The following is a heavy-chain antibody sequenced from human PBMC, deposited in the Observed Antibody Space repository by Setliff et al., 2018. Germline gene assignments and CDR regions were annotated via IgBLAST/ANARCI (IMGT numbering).Heavy chain of an antibody. D-gene: IGHD2-8*02. CDR1: GGSISSYY. J-gene: IGHJ4*02. Sequence: SETLSLTCTVSGGSISSYYWSWIRQPPGKGLEWIGYISYTGSTNYNPSLKSRVTISVDTSKNQFSLKLSSVTAADTALYYCTVYNTGSSKDHYWGQGTPVTVSS. V-gene: IGHV4-59*03. CDR2: ISYTGST. CDR3: TVYNTGSSKDHY.